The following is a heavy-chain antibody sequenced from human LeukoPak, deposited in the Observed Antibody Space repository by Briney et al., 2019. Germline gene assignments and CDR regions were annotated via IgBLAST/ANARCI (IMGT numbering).Heavy chain of an antibody. CDR3: VRYIDGYNYPGY. D-gene: IGHD5-24*01. J-gene: IGHJ4*02. CDR1: GYTFTGYY. V-gene: IGHV1-2*02. Sequence: ASVKVSCKASGYTFTGYYMHWVRQAPGQGLEWMGWINPNSGGTNYAQKFQGRVTMTRDTSTSTAYMELSSMRSDDTAVYYCVRYIDGYNYPGYWGQGTLVTVSS. CDR2: INPNSGGT.